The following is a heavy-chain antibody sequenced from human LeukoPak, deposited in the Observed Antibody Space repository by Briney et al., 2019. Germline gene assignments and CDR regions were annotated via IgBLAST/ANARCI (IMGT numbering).Heavy chain of an antibody. D-gene: IGHD5-12*01. Sequence: SQTLSLTCAVSGGSIGSGGYSWSWIRQPPGKGLEWIGYIYYSGSTYYNPSLKSRVTISVDTSKNKFSLKLSSVTAADTAVYYCARVGTATITKIYYYYMDVWGKGTTVTVSS. CDR3: ARVGTATITKIYYYYMDV. CDR2: IYYSGST. CDR1: GGSIGSGGYS. J-gene: IGHJ6*03. V-gene: IGHV4-30-4*07.